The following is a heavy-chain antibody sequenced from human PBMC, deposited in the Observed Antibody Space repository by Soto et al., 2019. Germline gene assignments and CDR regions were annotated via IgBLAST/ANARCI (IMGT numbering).Heavy chain of an antibody. CDR1: GFTFSSYS. J-gene: IGHJ4*02. V-gene: IGHV3-23*01. CDR3: AQGLLGQAASDY. Sequence: PGGSLRLSCAASGFTFSSYSISWVRQAPWKGLEWVSAISGSGVSTYYADSVKGRFTISRDNSKNTLYLQMNSLRAEDTAVYYCAQGLLGQAASDYWGQGTSVTVSP. D-gene: IGHD2-15*01. CDR2: ISGSGVST.